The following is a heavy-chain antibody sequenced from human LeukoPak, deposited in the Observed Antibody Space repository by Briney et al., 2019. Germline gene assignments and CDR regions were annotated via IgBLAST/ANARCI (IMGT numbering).Heavy chain of an antibody. CDR1: GFTFSSYG. Sequence: PGRSLRLSCAASGFTFSSYGMHWVRQAPAKGLEWVAIISYDGSNKYYADSVKGRFTISRDNSKNTLYLQMNSLRAEDTAVYYCAKARELRYFDWFSDWGQGTLVTVSS. CDR3: AKARELRYFDWFSD. J-gene: IGHJ4*02. CDR2: ISYDGSNK. D-gene: IGHD3-9*01. V-gene: IGHV3-30*18.